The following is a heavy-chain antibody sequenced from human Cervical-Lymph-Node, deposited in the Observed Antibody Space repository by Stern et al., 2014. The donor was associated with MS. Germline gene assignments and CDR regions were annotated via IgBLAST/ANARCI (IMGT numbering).Heavy chain of an antibody. Sequence: EVQLVESGGGLVKPGRSLRLSCTGSGFTFGDYAMNWFRQAPGKGLEWVGFIRSKAYGGTTKYAASVKARFTISRDDSRSIAYLQMDSLTTEDTAVYYCARDLERYNYAYVHAYWGQGTLVTVSS. J-gene: IGHJ4*02. CDR2: IRSKAYGGTT. CDR1: GFTFGDYA. V-gene: IGHV3-49*05. CDR3: ARDLERYNYAYVHAY. D-gene: IGHD5-18*01.